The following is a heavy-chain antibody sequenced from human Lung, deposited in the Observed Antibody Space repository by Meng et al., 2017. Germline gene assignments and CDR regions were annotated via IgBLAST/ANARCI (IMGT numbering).Heavy chain of an antibody. V-gene: IGHV4-34*01. Sequence: QVQLQQCGAGLLTPSETLSLTCLVSGGSFNHYYWSWIRQPPGKGLEWIGESNHSGSTNYNPSLESRATISVDTSQNNLSLKLSSVTAADSAVYYCARGPTTMAHDFDYWGQGTLVTVSS. CDR2: SNHSGST. D-gene: IGHD4-11*01. CDR3: ARGPTTMAHDFDY. J-gene: IGHJ4*02. CDR1: GGSFNHYY.